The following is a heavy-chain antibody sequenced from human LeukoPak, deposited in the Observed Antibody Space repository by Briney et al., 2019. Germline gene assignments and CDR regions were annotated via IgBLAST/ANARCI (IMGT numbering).Heavy chain of an antibody. V-gene: IGHV1-3*01. Sequence: ASVKVSCKASGYTFTSYAMHWVRQAPGQRLEWMGWINAGNGNTKYSQKFQGRVTITRDTSASTAYMELSSLRSEDTAVYYCARDGYCSGGSCYSVPDYWGQGTLVTVSS. CDR3: ARDGYCSGGSCYSVPDY. CDR2: INAGNGNT. J-gene: IGHJ4*02. D-gene: IGHD2-15*01. CDR1: GYTFTSYA.